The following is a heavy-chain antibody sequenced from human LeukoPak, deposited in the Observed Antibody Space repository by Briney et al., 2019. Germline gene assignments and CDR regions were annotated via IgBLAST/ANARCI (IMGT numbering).Heavy chain of an antibody. D-gene: IGHD6-19*01. Sequence: SQTLSLTCGISGDSVSSNSAARNWIRQSPSRGLEWLGRTYYRSKWYNDYAVSVKSRTTINPDTSKNQFSLQLNSVTPEDTGVYYCARGVAGSGFDYWGQGALVTVSS. V-gene: IGHV6-1*01. CDR2: TYYRSKWYN. J-gene: IGHJ4*02. CDR3: ARGVAGSGFDY. CDR1: GDSVSSNSAA.